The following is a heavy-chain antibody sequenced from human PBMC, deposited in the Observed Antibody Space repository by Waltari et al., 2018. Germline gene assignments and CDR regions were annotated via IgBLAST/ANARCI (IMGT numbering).Heavy chain of an antibody. CDR2: IIPMFGTA. J-gene: IGHJ3*02. D-gene: IGHD6-13*01. V-gene: IGHV1-69*05. CDR3: ARGGLYGQQLLESAFEI. CDR1: GGYFRNCA. Sequence: QVQLVQSGAEVKKPGSSVKVSCKASGGYFRNCAIPWVRQAPGQGLEWMGGIIPMFGTANYAQKFQERVSITTDGSMTTAYMELSSLTSEDTAVYYCARGGLYGQQLLESAFEIWGQGTQVTVSS.